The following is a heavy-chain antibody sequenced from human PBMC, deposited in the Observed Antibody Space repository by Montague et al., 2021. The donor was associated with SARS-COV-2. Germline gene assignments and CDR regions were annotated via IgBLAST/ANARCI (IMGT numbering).Heavy chain of an antibody. D-gene: IGHD6-13*01. V-gene: IGHV4-34*01. CDR2: IKHSGST. CDR1: GGSFSGYY. Sequence: SETLSLTCAVYGGSFSGYYWSWIRQPPGKGLEWIGEIKHSGSTNYNPALKSQVTISVDTSKNQFSLKLSAVTAADAAVYYCAIGPKAAGKAFYYYYGMDVWGQGPTVTVSS. CDR3: AIGPKAAGKAFYYYYGMDV. J-gene: IGHJ6*02.